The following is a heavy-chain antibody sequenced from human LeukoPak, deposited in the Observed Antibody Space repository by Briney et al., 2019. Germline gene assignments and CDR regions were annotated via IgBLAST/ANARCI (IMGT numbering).Heavy chain of an antibody. CDR3: ARHNYISGWSENFDN. CDR2: IYYSGST. CDR1: SGSISSYY. D-gene: IGHD6-19*01. Sequence: SETLSLTCTVSSGSISSYYWSWIRQPPGKGLEWIGYIYYSGSTNSNPSLKSRVTISVDTSKNQFSLKLSSVTAADTAVYYCARHNYISGWSENFDNWGQGTLVTVSS. J-gene: IGHJ4*02. V-gene: IGHV4-59*08.